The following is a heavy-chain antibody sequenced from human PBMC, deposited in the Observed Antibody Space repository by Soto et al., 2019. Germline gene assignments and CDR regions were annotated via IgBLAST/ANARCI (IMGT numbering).Heavy chain of an antibody. D-gene: IGHD2-15*01. Sequence: GGSLRLSCVASGFTFRTYTMNWVRQAPGKGLEWVSGIRGFSPYTFYAESVKGRFTISRDNAKNSLYLQMNSLGVEDTAVYYCARDRGYDAHDYYYNAMDVWGQGTTVTV. V-gene: IGHV3-21*01. CDR3: ARDRGYDAHDYYYNAMDV. J-gene: IGHJ6*02. CDR1: GFTFRTYT. CDR2: IRGFSPYT.